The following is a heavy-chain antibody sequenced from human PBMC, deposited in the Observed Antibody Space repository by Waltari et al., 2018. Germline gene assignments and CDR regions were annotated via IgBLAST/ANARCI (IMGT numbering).Heavy chain of an antibody. J-gene: IGHJ3*02. D-gene: IGHD1-26*01. CDR3: ARDYSKVVGDAFDI. Sequence: QVQLQESGPGLVKPSQTLSLTCTVSGGSISSGSYYWSWIRQPAGKGLEWIGRIYTSGSSNYNPSLKSRVTISVDTSKNQFSLKLCSVTAADTAVYYCARDYSKVVGDAFDIWGQGTMVTVSS. CDR2: IYTSGSS. CDR1: GGSISSGSYY. V-gene: IGHV4-61*02.